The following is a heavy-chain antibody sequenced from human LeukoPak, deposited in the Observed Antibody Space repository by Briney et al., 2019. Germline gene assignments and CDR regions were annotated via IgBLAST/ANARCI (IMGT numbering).Heavy chain of an antibody. D-gene: IGHD1-1*01. CDR2: MNPNSGNT. V-gene: IGHV1-8*01. CDR1: GYTFTSYD. Sequence: ASVKVSCKASGYTFTSYDINWVRQATGQGLEWMGWMNPNSGNTGYAQKFQGRVTMTRSTSISTAYMELRSLRSEDTAVYYCATYQYIWKYFDYWGQGTLLTASS. J-gene: IGHJ4*02. CDR3: ATYQYIWKYFDY.